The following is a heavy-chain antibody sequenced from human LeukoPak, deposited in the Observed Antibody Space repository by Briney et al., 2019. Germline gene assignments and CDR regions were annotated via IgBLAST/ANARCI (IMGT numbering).Heavy chain of an antibody. CDR3: ATYRQVLLPFES. CDR2: ISGSGGST. J-gene: IGHJ4*02. D-gene: IGHD2-8*02. Sequence: GGSLRLSCAASGFTFSSYAMSWVRQAPGKGLEWVSVISGSGGSTYYADSVKGRFTISRDNSKNTLYLQMNSLRAEDTAIYYCATYRQVLLPFESWGQGTLVTVSS. V-gene: IGHV3-23*01. CDR1: GFTFSSYA.